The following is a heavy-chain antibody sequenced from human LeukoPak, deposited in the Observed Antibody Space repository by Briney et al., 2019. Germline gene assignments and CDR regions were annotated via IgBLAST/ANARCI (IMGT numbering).Heavy chain of an antibody. CDR1: GYTFTSYG. V-gene: IGHV1-18*04. Sequence: ASVKVSCKASGYTFTSYGISWLRQAPGQGLEWMGWISAYNGNTNYAQKLQGRVTMTTDTSTSTAYMELRSLRSDDTAVYYCASNSRFGELADGMDVWGKGTTVTVSS. D-gene: IGHD3-10*01. J-gene: IGHJ6*04. CDR2: ISAYNGNT. CDR3: ASNSRFGELADGMDV.